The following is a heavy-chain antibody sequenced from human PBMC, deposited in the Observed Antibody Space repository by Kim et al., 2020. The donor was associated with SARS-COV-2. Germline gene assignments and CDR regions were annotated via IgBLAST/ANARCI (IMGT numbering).Heavy chain of an antibody. CDR2: ITGGGDKT. CDR3: AKGVSRDKDASGRVLDY. Sequence: GGSLRLSCAASGFTFSTYAMNWVRQGPGKGLEWVSLITGGGDKTYYADSVKGRFTISRDNSRNTLYVQMNSLRVEDTAVYYCAKGVSRDKDASGRVLDYWGLGTLVTVSS. D-gene: IGHD2-15*01. J-gene: IGHJ4*02. CDR1: GFTFSTYA. V-gene: IGHV3-23*01.